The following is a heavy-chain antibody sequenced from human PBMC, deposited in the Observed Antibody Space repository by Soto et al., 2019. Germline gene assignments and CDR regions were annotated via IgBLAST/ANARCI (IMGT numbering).Heavy chain of an antibody. CDR2: ISAYNGNT. D-gene: IGHD3-22*01. J-gene: IGHJ4*02. CDR1: GYTFTSYG. CDR3: ARDWTYYDSSDYYQIPLDY. V-gene: IGHV1-18*01. Sequence: GASVKVSCKASGYTFTSYGISWVRQAPGQGLEWMGWISAYNGNTNYAQKLQGRVTMTTDTSTSTAYMELRSLRSDDTAVYYCARDWTYYDSSDYYQIPLDYWGQGTLVTVSS.